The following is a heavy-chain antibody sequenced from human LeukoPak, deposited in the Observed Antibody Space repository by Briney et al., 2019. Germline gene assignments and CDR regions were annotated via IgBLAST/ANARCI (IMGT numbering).Heavy chain of an antibody. Sequence: GGSLRLSCAASGFTFRSYAMTWVRQAPGRVLEWVSTIYYSGGGTYYADSVEGRFTISRDNSKNTLYLQMNNLRADDTAIYYCAKEGPHRGSYYLNFDYWGQGALVAVSS. D-gene: IGHD1-26*01. CDR1: GFTFRSYA. CDR3: AKEGPHRGSYYLNFDY. CDR2: IYYSGGGT. J-gene: IGHJ4*02. V-gene: IGHV3-23*01.